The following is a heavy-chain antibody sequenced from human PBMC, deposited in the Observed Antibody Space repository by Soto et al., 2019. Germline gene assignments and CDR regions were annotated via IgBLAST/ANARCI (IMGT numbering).Heavy chain of an antibody. CDR1: GGTFSSYA. CDR3: ARGRAGDYDYVWGSYGDWFDP. CDR2: IIPIFGTA. V-gene: IGHV1-69*13. D-gene: IGHD3-16*01. Sequence: GASVKVSCKASGGTFSSYAISLVRQAPGQGLEWMGGIIPIFGTANYAQKFQGRVTITADESTSTAYMELSSLRSEDTAVYCCARGRAGDYDYVWGSYGDWFDPWGQGTLVTVSS. J-gene: IGHJ5*02.